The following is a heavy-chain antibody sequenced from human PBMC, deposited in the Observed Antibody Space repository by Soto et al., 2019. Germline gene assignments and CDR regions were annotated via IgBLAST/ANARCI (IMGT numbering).Heavy chain of an antibody. CDR1: GYTFTSYY. J-gene: IGHJ5*02. V-gene: IGHV1-46*03. Sequence: GASVKVSCKASGYTFTSYYMHWVRQAPGQGLEWMGIINPSGGSTSYAQKFQGRVTMTRDTSTSTVYMELSSLRSEDTAVYYCARECLHIVVVVAATSRGPWFDPWGQGTLVTVSS. CDR3: ARECLHIVVVVAATSRGPWFDP. D-gene: IGHD2-15*01. CDR2: INPSGGST.